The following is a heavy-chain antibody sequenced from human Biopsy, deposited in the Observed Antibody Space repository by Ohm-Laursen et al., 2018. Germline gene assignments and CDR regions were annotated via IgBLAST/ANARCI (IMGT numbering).Heavy chain of an antibody. CDR1: GGSINSYY. CDR3: VRGGSGSFPFDY. CDR2: LFTSGTP. D-gene: IGHD3-10*01. Sequence: SETLSLTCTVSGGSINSYYWIWMRQPSGKGLEWIGRLFTSGTPNYSPSLNNQVPMSVDTSKNQFSLRLTSLTAADTAMYYCVRGGSGSFPFDYWGPGTLVTVSS. V-gene: IGHV4-4*07. J-gene: IGHJ4*02.